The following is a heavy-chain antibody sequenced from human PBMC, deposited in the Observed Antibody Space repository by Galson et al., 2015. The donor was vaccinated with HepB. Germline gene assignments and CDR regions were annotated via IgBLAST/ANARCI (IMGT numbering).Heavy chain of an antibody. D-gene: IGHD6-19*01. Sequence: SLRLSCAASGFTFSSYAMHWVRQAPGKGLEYVSAISSNGGSTSYADSVKGRFTISRDNSKNMLYLQMSSLRAEDTAVYYCVSRPSGSGWWFYYYGMDVWGQGTTVTVSS. J-gene: IGHJ6*02. CDR1: GFTFSSYA. V-gene: IGHV3-64D*09. CDR2: ISSNGGST. CDR3: VSRPSGSGWWFYYYGMDV.